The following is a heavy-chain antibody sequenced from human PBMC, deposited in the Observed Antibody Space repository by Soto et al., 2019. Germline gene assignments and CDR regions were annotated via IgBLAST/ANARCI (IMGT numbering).Heavy chain of an antibody. Sequence: SETLSLTCTVSGGSISSYYWSWIRQPPGKGLEWIGYIYYSGSTNYNPSLKSRVTISVDTSKNQFSLKLSSVTAADTAVYYCARGKELRYCSGGSCRPSETYFDYWGQGTLVTVSS. CDR1: GGSISSYY. V-gene: IGHV4-59*01. J-gene: IGHJ4*02. D-gene: IGHD2-15*01. CDR3: ARGKELRYCSGGSCRPSETYFDY. CDR2: IYYSGST.